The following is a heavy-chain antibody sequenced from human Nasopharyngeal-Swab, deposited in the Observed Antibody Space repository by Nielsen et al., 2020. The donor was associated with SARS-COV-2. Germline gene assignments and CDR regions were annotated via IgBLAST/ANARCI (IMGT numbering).Heavy chain of an antibody. CDR2: IYYSGST. Sequence: RQAPGKGLEWIGSIYYSGSTYYNPSLKSRVTISADTSKNQFSLKLSSVTAADTAVYYCARLYRVVYDSSGYPDYWGQGTLVTVSS. CDR3: ARLYRVVYDSSGYPDY. V-gene: IGHV4-39*01. D-gene: IGHD3-22*01. J-gene: IGHJ4*02.